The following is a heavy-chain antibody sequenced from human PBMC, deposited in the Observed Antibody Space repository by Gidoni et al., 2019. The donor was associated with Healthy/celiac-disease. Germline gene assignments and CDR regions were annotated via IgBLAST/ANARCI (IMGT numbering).Heavy chain of an antibody. CDR3: ARGKLLDY. J-gene: IGHJ4*02. CDR1: GFTFSSYW. CDR2: INREGSST. D-gene: IGHD3-10*01. Sequence: EVQLVESGGGLVQPGGSRRLSCAASGFTFSSYWMHWVRQAPGKGRVWVSRINREGSSTSYADSVKGRFTISRDNAKNTLYLQMNSLRAEDTAVYYCARGKLLDYWGQGTLVTVSS. V-gene: IGHV3-74*01.